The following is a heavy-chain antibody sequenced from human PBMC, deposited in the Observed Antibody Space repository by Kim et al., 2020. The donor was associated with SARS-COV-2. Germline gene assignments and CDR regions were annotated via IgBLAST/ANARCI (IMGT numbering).Heavy chain of an antibody. Sequence: GGSLRLSCSASGFTFSSYAMHWVRQAPGKGLEYVSAISSNGGSTYYADSVKGRFTISRDNSKNTLYLQMSSLRAEDTAVYYCVKDFRLERQTYDAFDIWGQGTMVTVSS. CDR2: ISSNGGST. CDR1: GFTFSSYA. CDR3: VKDFRLERQTYDAFDI. J-gene: IGHJ3*02. V-gene: IGHV3-64D*09. D-gene: IGHD1-1*01.